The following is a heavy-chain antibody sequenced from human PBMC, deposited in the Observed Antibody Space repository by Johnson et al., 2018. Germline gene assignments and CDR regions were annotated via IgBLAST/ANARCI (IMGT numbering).Heavy chain of an antibody. CDR3: ARDHVSRVAFDI. V-gene: IGHV3-30-3*01. CDR1: GFTFSSYA. J-gene: IGHJ3*02. CDR2: ISYDGSNK. Sequence: VQLVESGGGVVQPGRSLRLSCAASGFTFSSYAMHWVRQAPGKGLEWVAVISYDGSNKYYADSVKGRFTISRDNSKNTLYLQMNSLRAEDTAVYYCARDHVSRVAFDIWGQGTMVTVSS.